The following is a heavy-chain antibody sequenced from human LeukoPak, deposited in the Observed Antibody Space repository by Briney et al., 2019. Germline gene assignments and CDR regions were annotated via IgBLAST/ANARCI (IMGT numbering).Heavy chain of an antibody. CDR1: GGSFSGYY. CDR3: ARARRNYGSGSYDWFDP. CDR2: INHSGST. J-gene: IGHJ5*02. D-gene: IGHD3-10*01. V-gene: IGHV4-34*01. Sequence: PSETLSLTCGVYGGSFSGYYWTWIRQPPGKGLEWIGEINHSGSTNYNPSLKSRVTISVDTSKNQFSLKLSSVTAADTAVYYCARARRNYGSGSYDWFDPWGQGTLVTVSS.